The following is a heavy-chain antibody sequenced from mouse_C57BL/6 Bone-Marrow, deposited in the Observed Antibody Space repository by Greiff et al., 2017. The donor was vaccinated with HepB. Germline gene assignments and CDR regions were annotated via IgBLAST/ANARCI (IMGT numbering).Heavy chain of an antibody. CDR1: GFNIKDDY. J-gene: IGHJ2*01. D-gene: IGHD2-3*01. CDR3: TTLGYDGYYPDY. CDR2: IDPENGDT. V-gene: IGHV14-4*01. Sequence: EVKLVESGAELVRPGASVKLSCTASGFNIKDDYMHWVKQRPEQGLEWIGWIDPENGDTEYASKFQGKATITADTSSNTAYLQLSSLTSEDTAVYYCTTLGYDGYYPDYWGQGTTLTVSS.